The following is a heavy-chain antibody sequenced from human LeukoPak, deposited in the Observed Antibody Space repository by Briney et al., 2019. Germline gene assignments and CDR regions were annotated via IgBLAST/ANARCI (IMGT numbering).Heavy chain of an antibody. V-gene: IGHV4-59*01. CDR1: GGSISSYY. CDR2: IYYSGST. CDR3: ARWNGDYDPLPFDY. Sequence: SETLSLTCTVSGGSISSYYWSWIRQPPGKGLEWIGYIYYSGSTNYNPSLKSRVTISVDTSKNQFSLKLSSVTAADTAVYYCARWNGDYDPLPFDYWGQGTLVTVPS. D-gene: IGHD4-17*01. J-gene: IGHJ4*02.